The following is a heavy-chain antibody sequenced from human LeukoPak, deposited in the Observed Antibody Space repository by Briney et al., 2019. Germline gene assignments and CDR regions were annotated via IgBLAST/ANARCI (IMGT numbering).Heavy chain of an antibody. CDR1: GFTFSSYA. J-gene: IGHJ4*02. CDR2: IKQDGSKK. CDR3: TRVGYIDEGIDY. D-gene: IGHD5-24*01. V-gene: IGHV3-7*04. Sequence: GGSLRLSCAASGFTFSSYAMHWVRQAPGKGLEWVANIKQDGSKKSYVDSVKGRFTISRDNAKNSLYLQMNSLRAEDTAIYYCTRVGYIDEGIDYWGQGTLVTVFS.